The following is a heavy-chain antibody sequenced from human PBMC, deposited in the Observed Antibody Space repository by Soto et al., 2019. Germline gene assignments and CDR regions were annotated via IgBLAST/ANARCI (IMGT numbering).Heavy chain of an antibody. Sequence: PGGSLRLSCAASGLTFSSYAMSWVRQAPGKGLEWVSATSGSGGATDYADFVKGRFTISRDNSKNTLYLQMNSLRAEDTAVYYCAKESSTSGNFYNPTDYWGQGTLVTVSS. CDR3: AKESSTSGNFYNPTDY. J-gene: IGHJ4*02. CDR1: GLTFSSYA. D-gene: IGHD3-10*01. CDR2: TSGSGGAT. V-gene: IGHV3-23*01.